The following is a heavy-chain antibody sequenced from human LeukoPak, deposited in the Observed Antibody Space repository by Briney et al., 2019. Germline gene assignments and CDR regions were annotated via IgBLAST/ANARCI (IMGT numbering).Heavy chain of an antibody. V-gene: IGHV1-18*01. Sequence: ASVKVSCKASGYTFTSYGISWVRQAPGQGLEWMGWISAYNGNTNYAQKLQGRATMTTDTSTSTAYMELRSLRSDDTAVYYCARAWGQWLVQGSPDWFDPWGQGTLVTVSS. CDR1: GYTFTSYG. CDR3: ARAWGQWLVQGSPDWFDP. J-gene: IGHJ5*02. D-gene: IGHD6-19*01. CDR2: ISAYNGNT.